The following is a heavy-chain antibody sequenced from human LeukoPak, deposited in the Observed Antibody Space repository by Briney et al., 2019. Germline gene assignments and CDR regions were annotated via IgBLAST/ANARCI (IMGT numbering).Heavy chain of an antibody. CDR1: GGSISSGGYS. CDR2: IYYSGST. Sequence: PSQTLSLTCAVSGGSISSGGYSWSWIRQPPGKGLEWIGYIYYSGSTNYNPSLKSRVTISVDTSKNQFSLKLSSVTAADTAVYYCARDPDSSSWYYFDYWGQGTLVTVSS. V-gene: IGHV4-61*08. D-gene: IGHD6-13*01. J-gene: IGHJ4*02. CDR3: ARDPDSSSWYYFDY.